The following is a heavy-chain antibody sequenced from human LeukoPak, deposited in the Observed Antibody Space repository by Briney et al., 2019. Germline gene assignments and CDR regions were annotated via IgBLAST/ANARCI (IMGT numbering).Heavy chain of an antibody. CDR3: TTVGLYDILTGHYHDSFDR. V-gene: IGHV3-15*01. CDR1: GXTFSNAW. CDR2: FKGKIDGGTK. Sequence: GGSLRLSCVVSGXTFSNAWMSWVRQAPGKGLEWVGRFKGKIDGGTKDHAAPVKGRFTISRDDSKNTLYLQMNSLKTEDTAVYYCTTVGLYDILTGHYHDSFDRWGQGTMVTVSS. D-gene: IGHD3-9*01. J-gene: IGHJ3*01.